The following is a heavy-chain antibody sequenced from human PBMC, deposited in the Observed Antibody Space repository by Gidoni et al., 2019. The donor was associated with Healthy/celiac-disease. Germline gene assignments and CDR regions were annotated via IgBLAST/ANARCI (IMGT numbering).Heavy chain of an antibody. D-gene: IGHD2-15*01. J-gene: IGHJ5*02. CDR2: IIPIFGTA. V-gene: IGHV1-69*01. Sequence: QVQLVQSGAEVKKPGSSVKVSCKASGGTFSSYALRWVRQAPGQGLEWMGGIIPIFGTANYAQKFQGRVTITADESTSTAYMELSSLRSEDTAVYYCARDYCSGGSCYPTNQGTNWFDPWGQGTLVTVSS. CDR3: ARDYCSGGSCYPTNQGTNWFDP. CDR1: GGTFSSYA.